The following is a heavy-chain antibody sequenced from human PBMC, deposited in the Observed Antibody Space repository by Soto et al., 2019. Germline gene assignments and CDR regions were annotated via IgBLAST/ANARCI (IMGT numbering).Heavy chain of an antibody. CDR3: AKDPGIAARNLAWFDP. D-gene: IGHD6-6*01. Sequence: GGSLRLSCAASGITFSGYAMSWVRQAPGKGMEWVSATSGSGGSTYYADSVKGRFTISRDNSKNTLYLQMNSLRAEDTAVYYCAKDPGIAARNLAWFDPWGQGTLVTVSP. V-gene: IGHV3-23*01. CDR2: TSGSGGST. J-gene: IGHJ5*02. CDR1: GITFSGYA.